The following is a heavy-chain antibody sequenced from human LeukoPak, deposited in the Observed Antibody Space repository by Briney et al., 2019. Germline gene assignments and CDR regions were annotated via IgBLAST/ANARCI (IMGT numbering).Heavy chain of an antibody. CDR3: AKSIRRYYDSSRYRHLPYFDY. Sequence: GGSLRLSCAASGFTFSSYAMSWVRQAPGKGLEWVSAISGSGGSTYYADSVKGRFTISRDNSKNTLYLQMNSLRAEDTAVYYCAKSIRRYYDSSRYRHLPYFDYWGQGTLVTVSS. J-gene: IGHJ4*02. CDR1: GFTFSSYA. CDR2: ISGSGGST. D-gene: IGHD3-22*01. V-gene: IGHV3-23*01.